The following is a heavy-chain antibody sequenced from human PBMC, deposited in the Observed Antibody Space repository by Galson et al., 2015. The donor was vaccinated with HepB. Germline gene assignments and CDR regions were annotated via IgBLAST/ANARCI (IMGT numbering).Heavy chain of an antibody. J-gene: IGHJ6*02. V-gene: IGHV5-51*01. CDR3: ARSGAVAWVGYYYGMDV. CDR1: GYSFTSYW. CDR2: IYPGDSDT. Sequence: QSGAEVKKPGESLKISCKGSGYSFTSYWIGWVRQMPEKGLEWMGIIYPGDSDTRYSPSFQGQVTISADKSISAAYLQWSSLKASDTAMYYCARSGAVAWVGYYYGMDVRGQGTTVTVSS. D-gene: IGHD6-19*01.